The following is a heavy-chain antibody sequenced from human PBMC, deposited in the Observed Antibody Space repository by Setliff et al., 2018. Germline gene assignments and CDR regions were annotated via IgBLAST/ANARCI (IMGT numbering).Heavy chain of an antibody. V-gene: IGHV3-23*03. CDR3: AKGCHAGCFWSDC. J-gene: IGHJ4*02. CDR2: FYDSRGDT. Sequence: GGSLRLSCAASGFAFSTYAVSWVRQAPGKGLEWVSIFYDSRGDTYYADSVKGRFAVSKDNSKNTMYLQMNSLRAEDTAVYYCAKGCHAGCFWSDCWGQGTLVTVSS. CDR1: GFAFSTYA. D-gene: IGHD2-15*01.